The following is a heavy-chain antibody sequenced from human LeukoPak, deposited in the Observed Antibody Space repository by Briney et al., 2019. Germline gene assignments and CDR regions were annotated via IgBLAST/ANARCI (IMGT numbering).Heavy chain of an antibody. CDR3: ASDSHIVVVTAIHRYFQH. CDR2: INPNSGGT. V-gene: IGHV1-2*06. D-gene: IGHD2-21*02. J-gene: IGHJ1*01. CDR1: GYTFTGYY. Sequence: ASVKVSCKVSGYTFTGYYMHWVRQAPGQGLEWMGRINPNSGGTNYAQKFQGRVTMTRDTSTSTAYMELSRLRSDDTAVYYCASDSHIVVVTAIHRYFQHWGQGTLVTVSS.